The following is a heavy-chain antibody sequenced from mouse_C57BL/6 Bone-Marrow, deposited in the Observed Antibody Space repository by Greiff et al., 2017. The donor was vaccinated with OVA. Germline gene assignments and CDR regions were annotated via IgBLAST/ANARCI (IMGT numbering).Heavy chain of an antibody. J-gene: IGHJ2*01. V-gene: IGHV14-4*01. CDR3: TFDGCYFDY. CDR2: IDPENGDT. D-gene: IGHD2-3*01. Sequence: VQLQQSGAELVRPGASVKLSCTASGFNIKDDYMHWVKQRPEQGLEWIGWIDPENGDTEYASKFQGKATITADTSSNTAYLQLSSLTSEDTAVYYCTFDGCYFDYWGQGTTLTVSS. CDR1: GFNIKDDY.